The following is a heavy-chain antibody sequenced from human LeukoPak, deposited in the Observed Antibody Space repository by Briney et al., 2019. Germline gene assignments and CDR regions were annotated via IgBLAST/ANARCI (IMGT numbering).Heavy chain of an antibody. CDR3: ARVEHLGELSFDY. CDR2: IYYSGST. CDR1: GGSISSYY. Sequence: SETLSLTCTVSGGSISSYYWSWIRQPPGKGLEWIGYIYYSGSTNYNPSLKSRVTISVDTSKNQFSLKLSSVTAADTAVYYCARVEHLGELSFDYWGQGTLVTVSS. D-gene: IGHD3-16*02. J-gene: IGHJ4*02. V-gene: IGHV4-59*01.